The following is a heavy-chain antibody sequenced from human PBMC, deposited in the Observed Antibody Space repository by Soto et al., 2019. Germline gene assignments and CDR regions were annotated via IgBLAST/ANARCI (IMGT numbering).Heavy chain of an antibody. Sequence: PSETLSLTCAVSGGSISSGSYSWSWIRQPPGKGLEWIGYIYHSGSTYYNPSLKSRVTISVDRSKNHFSLRLSSVTAADTAVYYCARVSGSGSFYDYGMDVWGQGTTVTVSS. V-gene: IGHV4-30-2*01. J-gene: IGHJ6*02. CDR1: GGSISSGSYS. D-gene: IGHD3-10*01. CDR3: ARVSGSGSFYDYGMDV. CDR2: IYHSGST.